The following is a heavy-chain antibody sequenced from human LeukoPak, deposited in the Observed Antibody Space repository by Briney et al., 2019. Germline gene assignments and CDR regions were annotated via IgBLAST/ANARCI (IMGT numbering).Heavy chain of an antibody. V-gene: IGHV4-59*11. Sequence: SETLSLTCTVSGGSLSGHYWSWIRQPPGKRLEWIGYVSYTGRTKYNPSLQSRVTISIDTSKSQFSLKLTSVTSADTAVYSCARDVSASDAFDIWGQGTMVTVSP. CDR3: ARDVSASDAFDI. D-gene: IGHD2-2*01. J-gene: IGHJ3*02. CDR1: GGSLSGHY. CDR2: VSYTGRT.